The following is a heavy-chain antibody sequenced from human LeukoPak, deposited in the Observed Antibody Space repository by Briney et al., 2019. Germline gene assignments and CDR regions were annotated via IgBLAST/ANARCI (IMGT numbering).Heavy chain of an antibody. Sequence: PSETLSLTCTVSGGSVSSSYWSWIRQPPGKGLEWIGYIYYSGSTNYNPSLKSRVTISVDTSKNQFSLKLSSVTAADTAVYYCAREGYDILTGYNTRGAFDIWGQGTMVTVSS. CDR3: AREGYDILTGYNTRGAFDI. CDR2: IYYSGST. J-gene: IGHJ3*02. CDR1: GGSVSSSY. D-gene: IGHD3-9*01. V-gene: IGHV4-59*02.